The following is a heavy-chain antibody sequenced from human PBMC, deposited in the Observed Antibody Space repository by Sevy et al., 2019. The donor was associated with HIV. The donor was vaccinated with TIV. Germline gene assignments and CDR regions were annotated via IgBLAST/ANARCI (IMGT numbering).Heavy chain of an antibody. CDR3: ARPRRYCSGGSCYSRDYYGMDV. Sequence: ASVKVSCKASGGTFSSYAISWVRQAPGQGLEWMGGIIPIFGTANYAQKFQGRVTITADESTSTAYMELSSLGSEDTAVYYCARPRRYCSGGSCYSRDYYGMDVWGQGTTVTVSS. D-gene: IGHD2-15*01. V-gene: IGHV1-69*13. CDR2: IIPIFGTA. J-gene: IGHJ6*02. CDR1: GGTFSSYA.